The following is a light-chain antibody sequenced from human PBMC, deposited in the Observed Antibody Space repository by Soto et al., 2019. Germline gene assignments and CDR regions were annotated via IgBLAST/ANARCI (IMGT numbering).Light chain of an antibody. J-gene: IGKJ4*02. CDR1: QSVSSN. Sequence: MVMTQSPFTVFVSPGERATLSCRASQSVSSNYLAWYQQKPGQAPRLLIYGVSKRATGIPARFSGSGSGTEFTITISGLQTDAFAVYRCQRYYTWLPFGGGTKVAIK. CDR3: QRYYTWLP. V-gene: IGKV3D-15*01. CDR2: GVS.